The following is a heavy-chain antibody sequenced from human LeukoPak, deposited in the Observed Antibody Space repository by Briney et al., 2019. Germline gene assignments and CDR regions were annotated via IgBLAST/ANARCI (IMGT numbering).Heavy chain of an antibody. J-gene: IGHJ5*02. CDR2: IIPISGTA. CDR3: ARSIVVVPAAIPPWFDP. V-gene: IGHV1-69*13. CDR1: GGTFSSYA. D-gene: IGHD2-2*02. Sequence: SVKVSCKASGGTFSSYAISWVRQAPGQGLEWMGGIIPISGTANYAQKFQGRVTITADESTSTAYMELSSLRSEDTAVYYCARSIVVVPAAIPPWFDPWGQGTLVTVSS.